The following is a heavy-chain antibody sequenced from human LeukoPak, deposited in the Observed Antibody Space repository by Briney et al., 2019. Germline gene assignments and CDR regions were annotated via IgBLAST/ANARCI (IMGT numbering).Heavy chain of an antibody. CDR3: ARDSGTTTGVVG. D-gene: IGHD1-7*01. CDR1: GYTFTGYY. Sequence: ASVKVSCKASGYTFTGYYMRWVRQAPGQGLEWMGWINPNSGGTNYAQKFQGRVTMTRDTSISTAYMELSRLRSDDTAVYYCARDSGTTTGVVGWGQGTLVTVSS. J-gene: IGHJ4*02. CDR2: INPNSGGT. V-gene: IGHV1-2*02.